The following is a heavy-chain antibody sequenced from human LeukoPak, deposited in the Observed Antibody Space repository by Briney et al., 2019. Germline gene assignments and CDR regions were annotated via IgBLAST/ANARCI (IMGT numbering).Heavy chain of an antibody. D-gene: IGHD1-26*01. Sequence: PGGSLRLSCAASGFTVSSNYMSWIRQAPGKGLEWVSYISSSGSTMYYADSVKGRFTISRDNAKNSLYLQMNSLRAEDTAVYYCARGGHTFDYWGQGTLVTVSS. CDR3: ARGGHTFDY. J-gene: IGHJ4*02. CDR2: ISSSGSTM. V-gene: IGHV3-11*01. CDR1: GFTVSSNY.